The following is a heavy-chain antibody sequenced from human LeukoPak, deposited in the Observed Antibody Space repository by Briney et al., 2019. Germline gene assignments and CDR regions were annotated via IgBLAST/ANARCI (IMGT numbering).Heavy chain of an antibody. D-gene: IGHD3-3*01. CDR3: ARGRVNFWSDYYYGMDV. CDR2: INHSGST. V-gene: IGHV4-34*01. J-gene: IGHJ6*02. Sequence: SETLSLTCAVYGGSFSGYYWSWIRQPPGKGLEWIGEINHSGSTNYSPSLKSRVTISVDTSKNQFSLKLSSVTAADTAVYYCARGRVNFWSDYYYGMDVWGQGTTVTVSS. CDR1: GGSFSGYY.